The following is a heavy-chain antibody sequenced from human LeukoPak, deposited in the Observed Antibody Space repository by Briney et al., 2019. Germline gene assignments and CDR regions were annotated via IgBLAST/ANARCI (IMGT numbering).Heavy chain of an antibody. CDR1: GGSISSYY. CDR2: IYTSGST. D-gene: IGHD4-11*01. CDR3: ARDLRVTTIRYYYYGMDV. J-gene: IGHJ6*02. V-gene: IGHV4-4*07. Sequence: SETLSLTCTVSGGSISSYYWSWIRQPAGKGLEWIGRIYTSGSTNYNPSLKSRVTVSVDTSKNQFSLKLSSVTAADTAVYYCARDLRVTTIRYYYYGMDVWGQGTTVTVSS.